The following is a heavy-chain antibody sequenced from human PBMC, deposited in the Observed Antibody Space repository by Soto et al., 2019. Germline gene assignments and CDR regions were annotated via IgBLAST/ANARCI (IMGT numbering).Heavy chain of an antibody. V-gene: IGHV3-30*18. J-gene: IGHJ4*02. D-gene: IGHD5-12*01. CDR2: LSYDGSNK. CDR3: EKGTGGYYDYDVGYHFDY. Sequence: QVQLVESGGGVVQPGRSLRLSCAASGFTFSSYGMHWVRQAPGKGLEWVAVLSYDGSNKYYAGSVKGRFTISRDNSKNPLYLQMKRLRAADTAVYYCEKGTGGYYDYDVGYHFDYWGQGTLVSVSS. CDR1: GFTFSSYG.